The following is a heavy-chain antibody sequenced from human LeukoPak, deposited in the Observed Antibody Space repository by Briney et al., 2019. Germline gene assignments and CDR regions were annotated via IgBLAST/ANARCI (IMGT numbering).Heavy chain of an antibody. CDR2: ILPDGSQK. Sequence: GGSLRLSCVTSDFTFDFYWMTWVRQAPGKGLEWLANILPDGSQKYYVDSVKGRFTISRDNPKNSLYPQINNLRAEDTAVYYCGRLAHNAWYAIDFWGQGTLVTVSS. CDR3: GRLAHNAWYAIDF. J-gene: IGHJ4*02. V-gene: IGHV3-7*01. D-gene: IGHD2-2*01. CDR1: DFTFDFYW.